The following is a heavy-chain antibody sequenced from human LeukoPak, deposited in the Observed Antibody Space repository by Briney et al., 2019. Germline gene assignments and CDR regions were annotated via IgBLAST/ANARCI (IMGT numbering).Heavy chain of an antibody. D-gene: IGHD6-25*01. V-gene: IGHV3-21*01. CDR2: ISSSSSYI. CDR3: ARRSAAKDAFDI. J-gene: IGHJ3*02. CDR1: GFTFSSYS. Sequence: GGSLRLSCAASGFTFSSYSMNWVRQAPGKGLEWVSSISSSSSYIYYADSVKGRFTISRDNAKNSLYLQMNSLRAEDTAVYYCARRSAAKDAFDIWGQGTMVTASS.